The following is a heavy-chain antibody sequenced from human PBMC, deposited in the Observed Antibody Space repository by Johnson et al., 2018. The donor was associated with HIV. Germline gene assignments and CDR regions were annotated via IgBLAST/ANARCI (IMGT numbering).Heavy chain of an antibody. V-gene: IGHV3-11*04. D-gene: IGHD1-1*01. CDR2: IRSSGSIL. Sequence: QVQLVESGGGLVKPGGSLRLSCAASGFSFSDSYMSWTRQAPGKGLEWLSHIRSSGSILYYAASVKGRLPISRDNAKNALFLQMNSLGTEDTGVYYCARREVVFGSYDNWDAFDIWGQGTMVTVSS. CDR1: GFSFSDSY. J-gene: IGHJ3*02. CDR3: ARREVVFGSYDNWDAFDI.